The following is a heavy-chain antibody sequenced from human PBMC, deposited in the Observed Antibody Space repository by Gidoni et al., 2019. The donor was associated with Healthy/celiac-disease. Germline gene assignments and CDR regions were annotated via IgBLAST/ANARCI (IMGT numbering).Heavy chain of an antibody. V-gene: IGHV3-23*01. CDR1: GFTFSSFA. CDR2: VSGSSDNT. D-gene: IGHD6-13*01. CDR3: AKDYRYSSSWYYFNY. J-gene: IGHJ4*02. Sequence: EVQLMESGGGLVQPGGSLRLSCAASGFTFSSFAMSWVRQAPGKGLEWVSAVSGSSDNTYYADSVKGRFTISRDNSKNTLYLQMNSLRAEDTAAYYCAKDYRYSSSWYYFNYWGQGTLVTVSS.